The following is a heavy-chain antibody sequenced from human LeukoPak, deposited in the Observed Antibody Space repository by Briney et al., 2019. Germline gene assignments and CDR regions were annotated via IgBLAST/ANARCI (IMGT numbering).Heavy chain of an antibody. V-gene: IGHV1-18*01. CDR1: GYTFSSYG. J-gene: IGHJ4*02. D-gene: IGHD3-22*01. CDR3: ARRNRSCDSSDNCVYHFDY. Sequence: ASVKVSCKASGYTFSSYGISWVRQAPGQGLEWTGWISPYNGQTNYAQKLQGRVTMTTDTSTSTAYMEVRSLRSEDTAAYYCARRNRSCDSSDNCVYHFDYWGQGTLVTVSS. CDR2: ISPYNGQT.